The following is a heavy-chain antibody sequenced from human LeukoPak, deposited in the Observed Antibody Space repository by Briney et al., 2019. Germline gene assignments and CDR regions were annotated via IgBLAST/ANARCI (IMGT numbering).Heavy chain of an antibody. D-gene: IGHD2-15*01. Sequence: SLRLSCAASGFTFSSYAMHWVRQAPGKGLEWVAVISYDGSNKYYADSVKGRFTISRENSKNTLYLQMNSLRAEDTAVYYCARGSGPPGGQGTLVTVSS. CDR3: ARGSGPP. V-gene: IGHV3-30-3*01. CDR1: GFTFSSYA. J-gene: IGHJ5*02. CDR2: ISYDGSNK.